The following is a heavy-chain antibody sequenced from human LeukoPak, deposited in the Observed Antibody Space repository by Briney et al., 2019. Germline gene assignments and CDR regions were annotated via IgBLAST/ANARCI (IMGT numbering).Heavy chain of an antibody. Sequence: PGGSLRLSCAASGFIFSNYGMHWVRQAPGKGLVWVSHINHDGSLRNYADSVKGRFTISRDFAKNTLYLQMHSLGADDTAVYYCVRDVLSLGGSWGQGTLVTVSS. D-gene: IGHD4-23*01. CDR1: GFIFSNYG. CDR2: INHDGSLR. J-gene: IGHJ5*02. V-gene: IGHV3-74*01. CDR3: VRDVLSLGGS.